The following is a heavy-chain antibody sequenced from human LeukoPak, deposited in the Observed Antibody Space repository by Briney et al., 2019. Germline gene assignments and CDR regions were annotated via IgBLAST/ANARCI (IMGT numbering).Heavy chain of an antibody. CDR1: GFTFSTYE. V-gene: IGHV3-48*03. CDR2: ISSSGGTI. CDR3: AREGGVNYYDLDYFDY. Sequence: GGSLRLSCVGSGFTFSTYEMTWVRQAPGKGLEWVSYISSSGGTIYYADSVKGRFTISRDNAKYSLYLQMNSLRAEDTAVYYCAREGGVNYYDLDYFDYWGQGTLITVSS. J-gene: IGHJ4*02. D-gene: IGHD3-22*01.